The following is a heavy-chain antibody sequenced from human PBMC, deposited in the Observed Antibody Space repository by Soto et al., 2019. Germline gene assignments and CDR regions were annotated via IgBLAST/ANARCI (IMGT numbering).Heavy chain of an antibody. Sequence: EVQLVESGGGLVQPGGSLRLSCAVSGFTFSSYWMSWVRQAPGKGLEWVANIKHDGSEKYYVDSVKGRFTMSRDNAKNSLYLQMNSLGAEDTAVYYCARRITVFGVVIMRYFDYWGQGTPVTVSS. V-gene: IGHV3-7*01. CDR2: IKHDGSEK. CDR3: ARRITVFGVVIMRYFDY. J-gene: IGHJ4*02. CDR1: GFTFSSYW. D-gene: IGHD3-3*01.